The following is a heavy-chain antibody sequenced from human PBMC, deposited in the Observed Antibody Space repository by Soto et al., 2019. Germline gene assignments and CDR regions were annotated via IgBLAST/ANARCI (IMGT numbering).Heavy chain of an antibody. Sequence: GGSLRLSCVASGFTFSSCWMSWVRQAPGKGLEWVANIKQDGSVRYYVDSVKGRFTISRDNAMNSLYLQMNSLRVEDTAMYYCERGFRSTPNWFDPWGQGTLVTVSS. J-gene: IGHJ5*02. CDR2: IKQDGSVR. CDR3: ERGFRSTPNWFDP. V-gene: IGHV3-7*03. CDR1: GFTFSSCW. D-gene: IGHD2-2*01.